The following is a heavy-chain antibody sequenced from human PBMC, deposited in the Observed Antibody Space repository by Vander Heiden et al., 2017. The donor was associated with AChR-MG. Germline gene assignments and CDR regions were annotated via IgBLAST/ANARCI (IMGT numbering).Heavy chain of an antibody. CDR1: GFTFSSYG. CDR3: AKTVYDIGENYYYYYMDV. CDR2: ISYDGSNK. V-gene: IGHV3-30*18. J-gene: IGHJ6*03. Sequence: QVQLVESGGGVVQPGRSLRLSCAASGFTFSSYGMHWVRQAPGKGLEWVAVISYDGSNKYYADSVKGRFTISRDNSKNTLYLQMNSLRAEDTAVYYCAKTVYDIGENYYYYYMDVWGKGTTVTVSS. D-gene: IGHD3-9*01.